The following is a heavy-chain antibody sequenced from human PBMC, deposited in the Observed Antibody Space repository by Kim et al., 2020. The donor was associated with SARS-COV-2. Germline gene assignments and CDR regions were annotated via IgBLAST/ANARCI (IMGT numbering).Heavy chain of an antibody. V-gene: IGHV1-46*01. CDR3: ARNGGSSLYYFDY. D-gene: IGHD1-26*01. Sequence: YAQEFQGRVTMTRDTATSTVYMGLSSLRSDDTAVYYCARNGGSSLYYFDYWGQGTLVTVSS. J-gene: IGHJ4*02.